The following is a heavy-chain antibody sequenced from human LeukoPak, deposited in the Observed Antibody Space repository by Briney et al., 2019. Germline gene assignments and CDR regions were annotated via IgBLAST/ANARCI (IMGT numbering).Heavy chain of an antibody. CDR2: IRYDGSNK. J-gene: IGHJ4*02. CDR3: FKRGYSSSWYELDY. V-gene: IGHV3-30*02. CDR1: GFTFSSYG. Sequence: GGSLRLSCAASGFTFSSYGMHWVRQAPGKGLEWVAFIRYDGSNKYYADSVKGRFTISRDNSKNTLYLQMNSLRAEDTAVYYCFKRGYSSSWYELDYWGQGTLVTVSS. D-gene: IGHD6-13*01.